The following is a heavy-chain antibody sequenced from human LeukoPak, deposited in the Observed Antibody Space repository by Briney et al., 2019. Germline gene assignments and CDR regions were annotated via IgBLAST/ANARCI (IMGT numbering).Heavy chain of an antibody. CDR2: IYTSGST. J-gene: IGHJ4*02. CDR1: GGSISSGGYY. CDR3: ARFPTDYFDY. Sequence: SETLSLTCTVSGGSISSGGYYWSWIRQPAGKGLEWIGRIYTSGSTNYNPSLKSRVTMSVDTSKNQFSLKLSSVTAADTAVYYCARFPTDYFDYWGQGTLVTVSS. V-gene: IGHV4-61*02.